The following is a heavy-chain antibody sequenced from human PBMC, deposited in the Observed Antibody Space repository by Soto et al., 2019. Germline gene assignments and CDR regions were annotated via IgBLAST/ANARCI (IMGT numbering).Heavy chain of an antibody. V-gene: IGHV3-74*01. CDR2: INSDGSST. CDR1: GFTFSSYW. Sequence: GGSLRLSCAASGFTFSSYWMHWVRQAPGKGLVWVSRINSDGSSTSYADSVKGRFTISRDNAKNTLYLQMNSLRAEDTAVYYCARLGLDYDYGYYYYYYMDVWGQGTTVTVSS. CDR3: ARLGLDYDYGYYYYYYMDV. J-gene: IGHJ6*03. D-gene: IGHD5-12*01.